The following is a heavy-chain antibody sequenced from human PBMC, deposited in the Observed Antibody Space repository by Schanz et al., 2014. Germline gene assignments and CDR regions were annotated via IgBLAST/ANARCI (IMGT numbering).Heavy chain of an antibody. V-gene: IGHV3-11*03. J-gene: IGHJ4*02. CDR1: GFTFSDYY. D-gene: IGHD3-10*01. Sequence: PGGSLRLSCAASGFTFSDYYMSWIRQAPGKGLEWVSYVSSSSSYTHYADSVKGRFTISRDNAKNSLYLQMNSLRAEDTAVYYCARIGGSVFDYWAQGTLXTVSS. CDR3: ARIGGSVFDY. CDR2: VSSSSSYT.